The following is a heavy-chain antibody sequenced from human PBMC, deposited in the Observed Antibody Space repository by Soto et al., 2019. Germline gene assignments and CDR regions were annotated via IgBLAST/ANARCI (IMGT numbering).Heavy chain of an antibody. CDR1: GVTIISYY. CDR3: ARRYGGYYYYMDV. J-gene: IGHJ6*03. Sequence: SETLSLTCTVSGVTIISYYWSWIRQPPGKGLEWIGYIYYSGSTNYNPSLKSRVTISVDTSKNQFSLKLSSVTAADTAVYYCARRYGGYYYYMDVWGKGTTVTVSS. CDR2: IYYSGST. V-gene: IGHV4-59*08. D-gene: IGHD3-10*01.